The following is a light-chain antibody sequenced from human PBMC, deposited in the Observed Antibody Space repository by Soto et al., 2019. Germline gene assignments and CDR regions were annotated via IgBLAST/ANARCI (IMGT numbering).Light chain of an antibody. CDR3: SSYAGSNNYV. CDR1: SSDVGNYKY. Sequence: QSVLTQPASVSGSPGQSITISCTGTSSDVGNYKYVSWYQQHPGKAPKLMIYEVSNRPSGGSNRFSGSKSGNTASLTISGLQAEDEAHYYCSSYAGSNNYVFGTGTKVTVL. CDR2: EVS. J-gene: IGLJ1*01. V-gene: IGLV2-14*01.